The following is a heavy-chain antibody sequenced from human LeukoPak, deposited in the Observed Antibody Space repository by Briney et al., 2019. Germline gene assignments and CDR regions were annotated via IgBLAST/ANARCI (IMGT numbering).Heavy chain of an antibody. CDR3: ARGVWGKRYGTGSYSPTQSSYGMDV. Sequence: GGSLRLSCAASGFTFSSYAMHWVRQAPGKGLEWVAVISYDGSNKYYADSVKGRFTISRDNSKNTLYLQMNSLRAEDTAVYYCARGVWGKRYGTGSYSPTQSSYGMDVWGQGTTVTVSS. J-gene: IGHJ6*02. D-gene: IGHD3-10*01. CDR1: GFTFSSYA. CDR2: ISYDGSNK. V-gene: IGHV3-30-3*01.